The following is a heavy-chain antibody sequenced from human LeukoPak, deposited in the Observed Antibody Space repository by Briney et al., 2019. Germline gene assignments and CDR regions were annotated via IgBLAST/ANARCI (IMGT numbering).Heavy chain of an antibody. J-gene: IGHJ3*02. V-gene: IGHV3-33*01. Sequence: PGRSLRLSCAAPGFTISGYGMHWVRQAPGKGLEWVAVIWYDGSNKYYADSGKGRFTISRDNSKNTLYLQMNSLRAEDTAVYYCARDAPYYYDSSGDAFDISGQGTMVTVSS. CDR1: GFTISGYG. D-gene: IGHD3-22*01. CDR2: IWYDGSNK. CDR3: ARDAPYYYDSSGDAFDI.